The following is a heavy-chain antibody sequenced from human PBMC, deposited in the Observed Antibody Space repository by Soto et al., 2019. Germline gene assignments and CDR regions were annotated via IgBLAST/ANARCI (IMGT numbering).Heavy chain of an antibody. D-gene: IGHD6-13*01. CDR3: ARDRGSIAANGINFDF. J-gene: IGHJ4*02. Sequence: GGSLRLSCTTSGFTFSSYGMHWVRQAPGKGLEWVAIIWYDGRHKYHADSVKGRFTISRDNSKNTLYLQMNSLRAEDTVVYYCARDRGSIAANGINFDFWGQGTLVTVSS. CDR1: GFTFSSYG. CDR2: IWYDGRHK. V-gene: IGHV3-33*01.